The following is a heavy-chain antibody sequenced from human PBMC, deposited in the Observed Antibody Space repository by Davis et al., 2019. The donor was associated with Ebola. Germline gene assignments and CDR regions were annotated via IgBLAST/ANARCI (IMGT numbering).Heavy chain of an antibody. CDR3: TTDARGLL. V-gene: IGHV1-3*01. CDR1: GYTFTSYA. J-gene: IGHJ4*02. Sequence: ASVKVSCKASGYTFTSYAMHWVRQAPGQRLEWMGWINAGNGNTKYSQKFQGRVTMTRDTSTSTVYMELSSLRSEDTAVYYCTTDARGLLWGQGTLVTVSS. CDR2: INAGNGNT.